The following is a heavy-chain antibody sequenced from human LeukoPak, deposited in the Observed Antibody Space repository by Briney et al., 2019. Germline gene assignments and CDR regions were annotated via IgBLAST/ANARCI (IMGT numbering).Heavy chain of an antibody. CDR3: ARDQLLWLPFDY. CDR1: GYTLTGYY. V-gene: IGHV1-2*06. Sequence: ASVKVSWKASGYTLTGYYMHWVRQAPGQGLEWMGRINPNSGGTNYAQKFQGRVTMTRDTSISTAYMELSRLRSDDTAVYYCARDQLLWLPFDYWGQGTLVTVSS. CDR2: INPNSGGT. J-gene: IGHJ4*02. D-gene: IGHD2-2*01.